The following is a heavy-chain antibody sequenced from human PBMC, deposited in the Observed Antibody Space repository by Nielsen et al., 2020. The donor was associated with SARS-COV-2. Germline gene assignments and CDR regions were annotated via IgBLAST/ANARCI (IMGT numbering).Heavy chain of an antibody. Sequence: GGSLRLSCAASGFTFSSYGMHWVRQAPGKGLEWVAVISYDGSNKYYADSVKGRFTISRDNSKNTLYLQMNSLRAEDTAVYYCARGHSSGRSRIYYYGMDVWGQGTTVTVSS. CDR1: GFTFSSYG. J-gene: IGHJ6*02. V-gene: IGHV3-30*03. CDR2: ISYDGSNK. D-gene: IGHD6-19*01. CDR3: ARGHSSGRSRIYYYGMDV.